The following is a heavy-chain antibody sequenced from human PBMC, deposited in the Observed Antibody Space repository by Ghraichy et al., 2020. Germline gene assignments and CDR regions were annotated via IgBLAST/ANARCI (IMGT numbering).Heavy chain of an antibody. CDR1: GFTFDAYA. CDR2: ISWDGGST. J-gene: IGHJ4*02. D-gene: IGHD4-11*01. Sequence: GGSLRLSCAASGFTFDAYAMHWVRQAPGKGLEWVSLISWDGGSTYYADSVKGRFTISRDNSKNSLYLQMNSLRAEDTALYYCAKDIGNDYSNYALDYWGQGTLVTVSS. V-gene: IGHV3-43D*03. CDR3: AKDIGNDYSNYALDY.